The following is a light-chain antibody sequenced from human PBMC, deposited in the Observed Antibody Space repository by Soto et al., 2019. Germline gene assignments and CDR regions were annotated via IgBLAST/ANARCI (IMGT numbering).Light chain of an antibody. V-gene: IGLV6-57*02. CDR1: SGSIASNY. CDR2: EDK. J-gene: IGLJ1*01. Sequence: NFMLTQPHSVSESPGKTVTISCTGSSGSIASNYVQWYQQRPGSAPTTVIDEDKQRPSGVPDRFSGSIDRSSNSASLTISGLKTEDEADYYCQSYDSSNYVFGTGTKVTVL. CDR3: QSYDSSNYV.